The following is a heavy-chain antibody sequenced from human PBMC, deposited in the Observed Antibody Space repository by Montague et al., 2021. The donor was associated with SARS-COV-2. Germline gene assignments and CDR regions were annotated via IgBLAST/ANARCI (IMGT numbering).Heavy chain of an antibody. CDR2: IKSESDGGTN. Sequence: SLRLSCAGSRFTFGISWLSWVRQAPGKGPQWLGRIKSESDGGTNDYAAVVQGSFIISRDDSKNTLYLQMHSLKTDATAVYYRATEDYDRLTGHYSPLYWGHGTLVTVSS. CDR3: ATEDYDRLTGHYSPLY. V-gene: IGHV3-15*01. J-gene: IGHJ4*01. CDR1: RFTFGISW. D-gene: IGHD3-9*01.